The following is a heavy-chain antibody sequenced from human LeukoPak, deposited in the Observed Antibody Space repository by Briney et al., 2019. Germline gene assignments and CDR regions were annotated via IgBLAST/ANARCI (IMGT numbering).Heavy chain of an antibody. CDR1: GGSFSGYS. CDR2: INHSGSI. CDR3: ARVRKGNDAFDV. J-gene: IGHJ3*01. V-gene: IGHV4-34*01. Sequence: PSETLSLTCAVYGGSFSGYSWNWVRQPPGKGLEWIGEINHSGSINYNPSLKSRVTISVDTSKNQFSLKLSSVTAADTAVYYCARVRKGNDAFDVWGRGTMVTVSS.